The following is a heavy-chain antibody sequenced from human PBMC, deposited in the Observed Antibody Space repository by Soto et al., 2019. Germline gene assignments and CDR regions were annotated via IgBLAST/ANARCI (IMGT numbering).Heavy chain of an antibody. J-gene: IGHJ5*02. CDR1: GFTFSSYA. V-gene: IGHV3-23*01. Sequence: EVQLLESGGGLVQPGGSLRLSCAASGFTFSSYAMRWVRQAPGKGLEWVSAISGSGGSTYYADSVKGRFTISRDNSKNTLYLQMSSLRAEDTAVYYCAKDVYDSRTGFVLFDLWGQGTPVTVSS. D-gene: IGHD3-22*01. CDR2: ISGSGGST. CDR3: AKDVYDSRTGFVLFDL.